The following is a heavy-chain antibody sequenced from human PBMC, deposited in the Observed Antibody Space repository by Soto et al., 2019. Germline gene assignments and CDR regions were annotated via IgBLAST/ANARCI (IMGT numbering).Heavy chain of an antibody. D-gene: IGHD3-22*01. CDR1: GGSFSGYY. J-gene: IGHJ4*02. CDR3: ARGENLNNYYDSSGHDY. CDR2: INHSGST. V-gene: IGHV4-34*01. Sequence: SETLSLTCAVYGGSFSGYYWSWIRQPPGKGLEWIGEINHSGSTNYNPSLKSRVTISVDTSKNQFSLELSSVTAADTAVYYCARGENLNNYYDSSGHDYWGQGTLVTVSS.